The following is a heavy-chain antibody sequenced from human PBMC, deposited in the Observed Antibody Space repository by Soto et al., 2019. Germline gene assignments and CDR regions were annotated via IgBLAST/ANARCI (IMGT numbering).Heavy chain of an antibody. CDR2: ISGDGGGT. V-gene: IGHV3-23*01. CDR1: GFTFSNYA. J-gene: IGHJ4*02. CDR3: AKLSSESHTGY. Sequence: PGGSLRLSCAPSGFTFSNYAMIWVRQAPGKELEWVSAISGDGGGTYYADSVKGRFTISRDNSRNTLYLQMNNLRAEDTAIYYCAKLSSESHTGYWGQGTLVTVSS. D-gene: IGHD1-26*01.